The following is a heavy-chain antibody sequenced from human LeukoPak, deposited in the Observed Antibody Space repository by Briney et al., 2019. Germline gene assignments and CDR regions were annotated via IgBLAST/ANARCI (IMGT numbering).Heavy chain of an antibody. V-gene: IGHV3-23*01. CDR1: GFSFSNYA. D-gene: IGHD1-14*01. J-gene: IGHJ5*01. Sequence: PGGSLRLSCAASGFSFSNYAMTWARQAPGKGLEWVSSISGSGTSTYYADSVKGRFTISRDSSKNTVYLQMNSLRVEDTAVYYCANDLPGKVWFDSWGQGTLVIVSS. CDR3: ANDLPGKVWFDS. CDR2: ISGSGTST.